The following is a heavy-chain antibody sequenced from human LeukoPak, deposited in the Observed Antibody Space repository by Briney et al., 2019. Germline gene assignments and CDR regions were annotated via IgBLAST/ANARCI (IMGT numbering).Heavy chain of an antibody. D-gene: IGHD2-15*01. CDR1: GFTFSSYA. J-gene: IGHJ4*02. CDR3: AKEDNSGGSCFYDY. CDR2: ISGSGGST. V-gene: IGHV3-23*01. Sequence: PGGSLRLSCAASGFTFSSYAMSWVRQAPGKGLEWVSAISGSGGSTYYADSVKGRFTISRDNSKNTLYLQMNSLRAAGTAVYYCAKEDNSGGSCFYDYWGQGTLVTVSS.